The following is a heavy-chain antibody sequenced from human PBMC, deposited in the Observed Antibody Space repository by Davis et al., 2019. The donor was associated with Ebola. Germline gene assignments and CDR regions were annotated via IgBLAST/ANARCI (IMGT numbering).Heavy chain of an antibody. CDR3: TSTTNLIDY. V-gene: IGHV3-73*01. CDR1: GFTFSGSA. CDR2: IRSKANSYAT. Sequence: GEFLKISCAASGFTFSGSAMHWVRQASGKGLEWVGRIRSKANSYATAYAASVKGRFTISRDDSKNTAYLQMNSLKTEDTAVYYCTSTTNLIDYWGQGTLVTVSS. D-gene: IGHD1-26*01. J-gene: IGHJ4*02.